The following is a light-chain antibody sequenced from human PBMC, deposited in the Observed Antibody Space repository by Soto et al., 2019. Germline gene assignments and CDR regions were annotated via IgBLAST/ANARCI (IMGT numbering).Light chain of an antibody. CDR2: DVN. CDR3: NSYTTNSTIG. J-gene: IGLJ3*02. CDR1: SRDIGLYNS. V-gene: IGLV2-14*03. Sequence: QSALTQPASLYGSPGQSSTIFCTGTSRDIGLYNSVSWYQQHPDKVSKLLTYDVNNRPSGMSNRVSGSKSGNTASLTISGLQAEDEADYYCNSYTTNSTIGFGGGTKLTVL.